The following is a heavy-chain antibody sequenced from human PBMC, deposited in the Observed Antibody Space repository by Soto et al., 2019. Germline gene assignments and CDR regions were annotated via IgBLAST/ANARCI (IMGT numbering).Heavy chain of an antibody. CDR3: AAAVVVAGEVLFDY. V-gene: IGHV1-58*01. Sequence: QMRLVQSGPEVKKPGTSVKVSCKASGCTFTSSAVQWVRQARGQRHGWIGWIVVGSGNTNYAQKFQERVTITRDMSTSTAYMELSSLRSEDTAVYYCAAAVVVAGEVLFDYWGQGTLVTVSS. D-gene: IGHD2-15*01. CDR2: IVVGSGNT. J-gene: IGHJ4*02. CDR1: GCTFTSSA.